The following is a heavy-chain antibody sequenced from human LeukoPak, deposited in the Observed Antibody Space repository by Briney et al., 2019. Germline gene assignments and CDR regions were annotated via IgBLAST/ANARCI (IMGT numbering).Heavy chain of an antibody. CDR3: ARGRDHSNSEKEDWFDP. D-gene: IGHD4-11*01. V-gene: IGHV4-31*11. Sequence: SETLSLTCAVSGGSISSGGYYWSWIRQHPGKGLEWIGYIYYSGSTYYNPSLKSRVTISVDTSKNQFSLKLSSLTAADTAVYYCARGRDHSNSEKEDWFDPWGQGTLVTVSS. CDR2: IYYSGST. CDR1: GGSISSGGYY. J-gene: IGHJ5*02.